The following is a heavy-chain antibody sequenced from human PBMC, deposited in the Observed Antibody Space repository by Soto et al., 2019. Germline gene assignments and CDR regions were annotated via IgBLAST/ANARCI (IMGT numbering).Heavy chain of an antibody. Sequence: GGSLRLSCAASGFTFSSYWMSWVRQAPGKGLEWVANIKQDGSEKYYVDSVKGRFTISRDNAKNSLYLQMNSLRAEDTAVYYCARDWYCSSTSCYELDYYYYYMDVWGKGTTVTVSS. D-gene: IGHD2-2*01. J-gene: IGHJ6*03. CDR3: ARDWYCSSTSCYELDYYYYYMDV. V-gene: IGHV3-7*01. CDR2: IKQDGSEK. CDR1: GFTFSSYW.